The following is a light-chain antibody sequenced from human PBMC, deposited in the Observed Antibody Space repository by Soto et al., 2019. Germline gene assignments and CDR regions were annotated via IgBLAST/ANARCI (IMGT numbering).Light chain of an antibody. V-gene: IGKV1-12*01. CDR3: QQSYSFSVT. Sequence: DIQMTQSPSSVSASVGDRVTITCRASQGISSWLAWYQQKPGKAPELLISATSNLHLGVSSRLGGSGSWIDFTLTISSLQPEESAPYFCQQSYSFSVTFGPGTKVVIK. J-gene: IGKJ3*01. CDR2: ATS. CDR1: QGISSW.